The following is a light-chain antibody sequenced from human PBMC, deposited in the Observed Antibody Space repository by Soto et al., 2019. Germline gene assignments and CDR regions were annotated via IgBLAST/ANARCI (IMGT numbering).Light chain of an antibody. Sequence: EIVLTQSPGTLSLSPGERATLSCRASQSINSRYLAWYQQKPGQAPRRLIYGASSRATDIPDRFSGSGSGTDFTLIISRLEPEDFALYYCQQFGSSPGFTFGPGTIVDIK. CDR1: QSINSRY. CDR2: GAS. J-gene: IGKJ3*01. CDR3: QQFGSSPGFT. V-gene: IGKV3-20*01.